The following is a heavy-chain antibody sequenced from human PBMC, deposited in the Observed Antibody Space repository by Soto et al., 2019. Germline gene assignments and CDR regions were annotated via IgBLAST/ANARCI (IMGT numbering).Heavy chain of an antibody. CDR1: GFSFSTYA. CDR3: AKDSTRGVTSTFDY. Sequence: EVQLLESGGGLVQPGGSLRLSCAASGFSFSTYAMSWVRQAPGKGLEWVSAIRGSGGSTYYADSVKGRFTISRDNSKNTLYLQMNSLRAEDTAVYYCAKDSTRGVTSTFDYWGQGTLVTVSS. V-gene: IGHV3-23*01. CDR2: IRGSGGST. J-gene: IGHJ4*02. D-gene: IGHD2-21*02.